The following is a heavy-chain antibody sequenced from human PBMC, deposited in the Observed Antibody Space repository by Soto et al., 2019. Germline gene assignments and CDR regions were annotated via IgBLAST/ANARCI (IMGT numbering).Heavy chain of an antibody. CDR2: ISYDGSNK. CDR1: GFTFSSYA. Sequence: GGSLRLSCAASGFTFSSYAMHWVRQAPGKGLEWVAVISYDGSNKYYADSVKGRFTISRDNSKNTLYLQMNSLRAEDTAVYYCARDSRGYCSSTSCPPYYGMDVWGQGTTVTVSS. D-gene: IGHD2-2*01. CDR3: ARDSRGYCSSTSCPPYYGMDV. V-gene: IGHV3-30-3*01. J-gene: IGHJ6*02.